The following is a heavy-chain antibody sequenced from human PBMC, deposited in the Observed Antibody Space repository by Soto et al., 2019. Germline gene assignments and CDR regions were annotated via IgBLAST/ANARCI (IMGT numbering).Heavy chain of an antibody. Sequence: GGSLRLSCAASGFTFSSYWMHWVRQAPGKGLEWVSGISWNSGRIGYADSVKGRFTISRDNAKNSLYLQMNSLRPEDTALYYCAKARLWGGDGYNSFYYNAMDVWGQGTTVTVSS. V-gene: IGHV3-9*01. CDR1: GFTFSSYW. J-gene: IGHJ6*02. D-gene: IGHD3-16*01. CDR2: ISWNSGRI. CDR3: AKARLWGGDGYNSFYYNAMDV.